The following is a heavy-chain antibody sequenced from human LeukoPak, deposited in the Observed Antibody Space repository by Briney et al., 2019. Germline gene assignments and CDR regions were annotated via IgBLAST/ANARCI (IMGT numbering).Heavy chain of an antibody. CDR1: GYTFTGYY. V-gene: IGHV1-2*04. J-gene: IGHJ6*02. Sequence: ASVKVSCKASGYTFTGYYMHWVRQAAGQGLEWMGWINPNSGGTNYAQKFQGWVTMTRDTSISTAYMELSRLRSDDTAVYYCARGNYYDSSGYWYYYYGMDVWGQGTTVTVSS. CDR2: INPNSGGT. D-gene: IGHD3-22*01. CDR3: ARGNYYDSSGYWYYYYGMDV.